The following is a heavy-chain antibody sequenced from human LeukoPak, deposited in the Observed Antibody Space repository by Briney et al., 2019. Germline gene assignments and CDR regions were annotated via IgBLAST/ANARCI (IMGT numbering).Heavy chain of an antibody. Sequence: GGSLRLSCAASGFTFSSYSMSWVRQAPGKGLEWVSAISGSGGSTYYADSVKGRFTISRDNSKNTLYLQMNSLRAEDTAVYYCAKSAFYYGSGSYSKPFDYWGQGTLVTVSS. CDR3: AKSAFYYGSGSYSKPFDY. D-gene: IGHD3-10*01. V-gene: IGHV3-23*01. J-gene: IGHJ4*02. CDR1: GFTFSSYS. CDR2: ISGSGGST.